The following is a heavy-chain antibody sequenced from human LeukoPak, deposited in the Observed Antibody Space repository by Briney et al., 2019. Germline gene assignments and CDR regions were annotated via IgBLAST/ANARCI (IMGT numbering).Heavy chain of an antibody. Sequence: GGSLRLSCAASGFTFSSYSMNWVRQAPGKGLEWVSVIYSGGSTYYADSVKGRFTISRDNSKNTLYLQMNSLRAEDTAVYYCARAYGSADPFDIWGLGTMVTVSS. CDR1: GFTFSSYS. D-gene: IGHD3-16*01. CDR3: ARAYGSADPFDI. V-gene: IGHV3-53*01. J-gene: IGHJ3*02. CDR2: IYSGGST.